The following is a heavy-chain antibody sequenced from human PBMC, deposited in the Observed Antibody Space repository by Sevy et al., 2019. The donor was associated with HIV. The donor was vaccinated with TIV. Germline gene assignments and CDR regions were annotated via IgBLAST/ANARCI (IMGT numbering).Heavy chain of an antibody. D-gene: IGHD5-12*01. CDR2: MSNTSSTI. Sequence: GGSPRLSCAASGFSFSIYSMNWVRQAPGRGLEWVSYMSNTSSTIHYADSVKGRFTISRDNAKNSLYLQMNSLRAEDTAVYYCASQRGGYERLYYFDYWGQGTLVTVSS. J-gene: IGHJ4*02. CDR3: ASQRGGYERLYYFDY. CDR1: GFSFSIYS. V-gene: IGHV3-48*01.